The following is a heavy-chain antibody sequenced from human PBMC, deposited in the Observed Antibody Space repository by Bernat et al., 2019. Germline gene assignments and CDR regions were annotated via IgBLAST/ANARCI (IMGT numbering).Heavy chain of an antibody. D-gene: IGHD3-22*01. CDR1: GFTFSTYW. V-gene: IGHV3-74*01. CDR3: ARSGYYDSSGSATSYVFDI. Sequence: EVQLVESGGGLVQPGGSLRLSCAASGFTFSTYWMHWVRQAPGKGLVWVPRINSDGSSTTYADSVKGRFTISRDNAKNTLYLQMNSLRAEDTAVYSCARSGYYDSSGSATSYVFDIWGQGTMVTVSS. J-gene: IGHJ3*02. CDR2: INSDGSST.